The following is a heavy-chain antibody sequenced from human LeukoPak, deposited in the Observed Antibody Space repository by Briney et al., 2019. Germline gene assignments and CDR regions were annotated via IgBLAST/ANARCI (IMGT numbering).Heavy chain of an antibody. V-gene: IGHV1-2*02. CDR1: GYTFTGYY. J-gene: IGHJ4*02. CDR2: INLNNGRI. CDR3: ARGTYYDSSAYSGVRLFDY. D-gene: IGHD3-22*01. Sequence: ASVKVSCKASGYTFTGYYMHWVRQAPGQGLEWMGWINLNNGRINYAQNFQGRVTMTRDTSISTAYMELSSLTSEDTALYYCARGTYYDSSAYSGVRLFDYWGQGTLVTVSS.